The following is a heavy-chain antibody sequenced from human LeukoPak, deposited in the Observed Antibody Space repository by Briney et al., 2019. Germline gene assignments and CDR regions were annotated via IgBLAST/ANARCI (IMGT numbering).Heavy chain of an antibody. Sequence: PSETLSLTCTVSGGSMSPYHWGWIRQPPGKGLEWTGYIYYSGSTNYNPSLKSRVTISVDTSKNQFSLKLSSVTAADTAVYYCARVGIAAAMDYWGQGTLVTVSS. D-gene: IGHD6-13*01. J-gene: IGHJ4*02. CDR3: ARVGIAAAMDY. CDR2: IYYSGST. CDR1: GGSMSPYH. V-gene: IGHV4-59*12.